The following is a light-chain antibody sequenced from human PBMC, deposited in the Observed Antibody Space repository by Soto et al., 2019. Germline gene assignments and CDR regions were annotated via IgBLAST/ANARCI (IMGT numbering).Light chain of an antibody. Sequence: EIVLTQSPATLSLSPGERATLSCRASQSVGSYLAWYQQKPGQAPRLLIYDASNRATGIPARFSGSGSGTDFTLTISSLQREDCATYYCQQSYSTPLTFGGGTKVDIK. CDR1: QSVGSY. CDR2: DAS. CDR3: QQSYSTPLT. J-gene: IGKJ4*01. V-gene: IGKV3-11*01.